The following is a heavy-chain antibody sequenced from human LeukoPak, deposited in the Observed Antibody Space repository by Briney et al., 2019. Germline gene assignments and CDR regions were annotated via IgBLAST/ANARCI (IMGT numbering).Heavy chain of an antibody. CDR3: AISLIRAYYMDV. Sequence: SETLSLTCTVSGGSIRSSSYYWGWIRQPPGKGLEWIGSIYYSGSTYYNPSLKSRVTISVDTSKNQFSLKLSSVTAADTAVYYCAISLIRAYYMDVWGKGTTVTISS. V-gene: IGHV4-39*01. CDR2: IYYSGST. J-gene: IGHJ6*03. D-gene: IGHD3-16*01. CDR1: GGSIRSSSYY.